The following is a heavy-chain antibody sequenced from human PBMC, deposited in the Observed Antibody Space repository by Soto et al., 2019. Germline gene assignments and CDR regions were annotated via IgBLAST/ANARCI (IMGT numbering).Heavy chain of an antibody. D-gene: IGHD6-6*01. Sequence: QVQLVQSGAEVKKPGSSVKVSCKASGGTFSSYTISWVRQAPGQGLEWMGRIIPILGIANYAQKFQGRVTIPADKSTNTAYMELSSLRSEDTAVYYCARGARIAARPVAFDIWGQGTMVTVSS. CDR1: GGTFSSYT. CDR2: IIPILGIA. J-gene: IGHJ3*02. V-gene: IGHV1-69*02. CDR3: ARGARIAARPVAFDI.